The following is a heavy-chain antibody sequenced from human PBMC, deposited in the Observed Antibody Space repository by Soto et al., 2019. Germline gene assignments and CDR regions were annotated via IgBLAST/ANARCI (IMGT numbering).Heavy chain of an antibody. CDR1: GFAFTSYG. Sequence: QVQLVQSGAEVKKPGASVKVSCKASGFAFTSYGVTWVRQAPGQGREWMGWISPYNGNTNYAQKLQGRVTMTTDTSTSTAYMELRSLRSDDTAVYYCARGYTGYDYPYWGQGTLVTVSS. J-gene: IGHJ4*02. CDR2: ISPYNGNT. D-gene: IGHD5-12*01. CDR3: ARGYTGYDYPY. V-gene: IGHV1-18*01.